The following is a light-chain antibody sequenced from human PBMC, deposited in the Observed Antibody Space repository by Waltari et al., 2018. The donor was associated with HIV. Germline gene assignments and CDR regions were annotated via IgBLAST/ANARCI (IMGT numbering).Light chain of an antibody. J-gene: IGKJ5*01. CDR2: GAS. Sequence: EIVMIQSPGTLSVSPGERATLSCRASESVNSNLAWYQQKPGQAPRLLIFGASTRATGIAARFSVSASGTEFTLTISRLQSEDFAVYYCQQYYKWPLTFGQGTRLEIK. CDR1: ESVNSN. V-gene: IGKV3D-15*01. CDR3: QQYYKWPLT.